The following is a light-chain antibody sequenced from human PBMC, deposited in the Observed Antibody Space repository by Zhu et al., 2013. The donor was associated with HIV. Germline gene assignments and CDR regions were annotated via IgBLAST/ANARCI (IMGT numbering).Light chain of an antibody. CDR1: QSVSSSY. CDR3: QQYGSSPLT. V-gene: IGKV3-20*01. Sequence: EIVLTQSPGTLSLSPGERATLSCRASQSVSSSYLAWYQQKAGQAPRLLIYGVSSRATGIPDRFSGSGSGTDFTLTISRLEPEDFAVYYCQQYGSSPLTFGGGTTMEI. CDR2: GVS. J-gene: IGKJ4*01.